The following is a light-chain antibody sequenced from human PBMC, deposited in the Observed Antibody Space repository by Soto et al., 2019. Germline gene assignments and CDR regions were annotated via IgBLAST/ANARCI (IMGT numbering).Light chain of an antibody. V-gene: IGKV1-33*01. CDR1: QDIRNH. Sequence: DIQMTQSPSSLSASVGDRFTITCQASQDIRNHLNWYQQKQGKAPKLLIYDASYLQRGIPSRFSGSGSCADMTFTVSSLKTEDFATYYWQHYYNFPIFSGGTKVQIK. CDR2: DAS. J-gene: IGKJ4*01. CDR3: QHYYNFPI.